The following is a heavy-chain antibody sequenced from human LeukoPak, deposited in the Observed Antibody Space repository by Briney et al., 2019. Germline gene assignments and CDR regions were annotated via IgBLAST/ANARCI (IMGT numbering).Heavy chain of an antibody. D-gene: IGHD2-15*01. V-gene: IGHV3-30*02. Sequence: GGSLRLSCAASPFTFSSYGMHWVRQAPGKGLEWVAYIQYDGSNQQYADSVKGRFSISRDSSKNILYLQMNSLRAEDTAVYYCAKDRCSDGVGCYYYYMDVWGKGTTVTISS. CDR2: IQYDGSNQ. J-gene: IGHJ6*03. CDR3: AKDRCSDGVGCYYYYMDV. CDR1: PFTFSSYG.